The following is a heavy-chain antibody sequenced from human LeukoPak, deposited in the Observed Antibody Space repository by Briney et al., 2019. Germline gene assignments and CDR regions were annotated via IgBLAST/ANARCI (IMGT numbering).Heavy chain of an antibody. Sequence: EGSLRLSCAASGFTFDDYGMSWVRQAPGKGLEWVSGINWNGGSTGYADSVKGRFTISRDNAKNSLYLQMNSLRAEDTAIYYCATYRQVLLPFESWGQGTLVTVSS. J-gene: IGHJ4*02. CDR1: GFTFDDYG. CDR3: ATYRQVLLPFES. CDR2: INWNGGST. D-gene: IGHD2-8*02. V-gene: IGHV3-20*04.